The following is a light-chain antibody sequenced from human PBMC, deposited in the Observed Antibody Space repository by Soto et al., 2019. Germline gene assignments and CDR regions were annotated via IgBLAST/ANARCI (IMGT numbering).Light chain of an antibody. CDR3: QQYATPLRT. Sequence: EIVLTQSPGTLSLSPGERATLSCRASQSVSSTYLGWYQQKPGQAPRLLMYGASNRATGIPDRFSGSGSGTDFTLSISRLEPEDFAVYYCQQYATPLRTFGQGTKVDIK. CDR1: QSVSSTY. CDR2: GAS. V-gene: IGKV3-20*01. J-gene: IGKJ1*01.